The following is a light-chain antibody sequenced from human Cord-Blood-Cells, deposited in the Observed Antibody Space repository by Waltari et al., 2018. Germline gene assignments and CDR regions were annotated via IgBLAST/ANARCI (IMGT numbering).Light chain of an antibody. CDR2: DVS. V-gene: IGKV3-20*01. CDR3: QKDERLPAT. Sequence: EIVLTQSPGTLSLSPGERATLSCRASQSIGSSLVWYQQKPGQAPRLLIYDVSRRATGIPDRFSGSGYGTDFSLTISRLEPEDFAVYYCQKDERLPATFGQGTTVEIK. CDR1: QSIGSS. J-gene: IGKJ1*01.